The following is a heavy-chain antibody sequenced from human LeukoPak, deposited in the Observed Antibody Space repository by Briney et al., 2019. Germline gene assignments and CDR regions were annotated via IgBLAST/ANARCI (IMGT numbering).Heavy chain of an antibody. CDR1: GYTFTSYY. CDR2: INPSGGST. CDR3: ARDLACSGGSCYSGGDP. Sequence: ASVKVSCKASGYTFTSYYMHWVRQAPGQGLEWMGIINPSGGSTSYAQKFQGRVTMTRDTSTSTVYMELSSLRSEDAAVYYCARDLACSGGSCYSGGDPWGQGTLVTVSS. D-gene: IGHD2-15*01. V-gene: IGHV1-46*01. J-gene: IGHJ5*02.